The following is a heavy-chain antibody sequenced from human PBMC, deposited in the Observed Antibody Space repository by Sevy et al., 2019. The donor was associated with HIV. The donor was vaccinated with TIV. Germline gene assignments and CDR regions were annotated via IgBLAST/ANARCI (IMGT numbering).Heavy chain of an antibody. V-gene: IGHV1-69*13. CDR1: GGTFSNYA. CDR2: FIPMFDTA. J-gene: IGHJ6*02. CDR3: ASSYYESSGYSPLYYYGMDV. Sequence: ASVKVSCKASGGTFSNYAISWLRQAPGQGLEWMGGFIPMFDTANSAQKFQGRVTLTADGSTSTAYMELSSLRSEDTAVYYCASSYYESSGYSPLYYYGMDVWGQGTTLTVSS. D-gene: IGHD3-22*01.